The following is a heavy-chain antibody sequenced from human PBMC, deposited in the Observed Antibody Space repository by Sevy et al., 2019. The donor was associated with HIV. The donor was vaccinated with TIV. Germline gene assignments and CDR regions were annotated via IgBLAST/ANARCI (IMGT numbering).Heavy chain of an antibody. V-gene: IGHV3-15*01. CDR3: ATVLGAGAAGAFEI. Sequence: GGSLRLSCAGSGFSFKNVWMTWVRQTPGKGLEWVGHAKRKSDGGSIDYGATVNGRFTISRDDSKDMLYLQMSSLETEDTGVYYCATVLGAGAAGAFEIWGQGTMVTVSS. CDR1: GFSFKNVW. J-gene: IGHJ3*02. CDR2: AKRKSDGGSI. D-gene: IGHD1-26*01.